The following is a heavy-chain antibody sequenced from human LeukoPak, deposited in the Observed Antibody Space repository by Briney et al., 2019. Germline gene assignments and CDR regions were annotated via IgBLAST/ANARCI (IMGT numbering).Heavy chain of an antibody. CDR1: GYTFTSYA. Sequence: ASVKVSCKAPGYTFTSYAMHWVRQAPGQRLEWMGWINAGNGNTKYSQKFQGRVTITRDTSASTAYMELSSLRSEDTAVYYCAREPGSYYNWFDPWGQGTLVTVSS. D-gene: IGHD1-26*01. CDR2: INAGNGNT. CDR3: AREPGSYYNWFDP. J-gene: IGHJ5*02. V-gene: IGHV1-3*01.